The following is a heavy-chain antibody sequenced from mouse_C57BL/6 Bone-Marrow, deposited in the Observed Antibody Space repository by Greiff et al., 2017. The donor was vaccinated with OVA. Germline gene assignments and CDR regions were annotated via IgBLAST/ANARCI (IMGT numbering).Heavy chain of an antibody. CDR2: IYPGSGST. V-gene: IGHV1-55*01. Sequence: QVQLQQPGAELVKPGASVKMSCKASGYTFTSYWITWVKQRPGQGLEWIGDIYPGSGSTNYNEKFKSKATLTVDTSSSTAYMQLSSLTSEDSAVYYCAREGIYYGIFAYWGKGTLVTVSA. CDR1: GYTFTSYW. CDR3: AREGIYYGIFAY. D-gene: IGHD2-1*01. J-gene: IGHJ3*01.